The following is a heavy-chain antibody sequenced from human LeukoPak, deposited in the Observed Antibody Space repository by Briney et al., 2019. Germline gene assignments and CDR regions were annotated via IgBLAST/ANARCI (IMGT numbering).Heavy chain of an antibody. J-gene: IGHJ4*02. CDR1: GFTFSDYE. CDR3: ARVRTTDTLIRYKQALDY. Sequence: PGGSLRLSCAASGFTFSDYEMNWVRQAPEKGLEWVSYISAGAGVIFYADSVKGRFSITRDNAKNSLFLQMNSLRAEDTAVYYCARVRTTDTLIRYKQALDYWGRGTLVTVSS. V-gene: IGHV3-48*03. D-gene: IGHD3-16*02. CDR2: ISAGAGVI.